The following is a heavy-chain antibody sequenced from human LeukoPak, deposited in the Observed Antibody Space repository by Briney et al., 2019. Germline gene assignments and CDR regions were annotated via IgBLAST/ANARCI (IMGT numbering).Heavy chain of an antibody. D-gene: IGHD6-19*01. J-gene: IGHJ4*02. Sequence: PGGSLRLSCAASGFTFSSYAMSWVRQAPGKGLEGGSAISCSGGSTYYADSVKGRFTISRDNSKNTLYLQMNSLRAEDTAVYYCAKGSYSSGWPINFDYWGQGTLVTVSS. CDR1: GFTFSSYA. CDR2: ISCSGGST. V-gene: IGHV3-23*01. CDR3: AKGSYSSGWPINFDY.